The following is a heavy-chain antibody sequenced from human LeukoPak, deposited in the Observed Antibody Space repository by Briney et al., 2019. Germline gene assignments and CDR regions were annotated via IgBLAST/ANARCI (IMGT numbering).Heavy chain of an antibody. D-gene: IGHD1-1*01. Sequence: PGGSLRLSCAASGSTFDDYAMHWVRQAPGKGLEWVSLISGDGGTTYYTDSVKGRFTISRDNSKNSLYLQMNSLRIEDTALYYCAKDNRLTGTPWAFDYWGQGTLVTVSS. CDR2: ISGDGGTT. CDR1: GSTFDDYA. V-gene: IGHV3-43*02. CDR3: AKDNRLTGTPWAFDY. J-gene: IGHJ4*02.